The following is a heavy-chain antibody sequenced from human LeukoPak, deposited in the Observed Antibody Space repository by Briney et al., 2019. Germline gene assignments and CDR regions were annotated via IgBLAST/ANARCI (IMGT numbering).Heavy chain of an antibody. Sequence: GASAKVSCKASGYTFTSYDINWVRQATGQGLEWMGWMNPNSGNTGYAQKFQGRVTMTRNTSISTAYMELSSLRSEDTAVYYCARDPPYCSSTSCSPPEGDYWGQGTLVTVSS. CDR3: ARDPPYCSSTSCSPPEGDY. D-gene: IGHD2-2*01. CDR2: MNPNSGNT. CDR1: GYTFTSYD. V-gene: IGHV1-8*01. J-gene: IGHJ4*02.